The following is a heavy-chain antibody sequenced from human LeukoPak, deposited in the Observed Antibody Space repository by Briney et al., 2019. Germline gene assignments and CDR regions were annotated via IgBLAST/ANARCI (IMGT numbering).Heavy chain of an antibody. J-gene: IGHJ5*02. CDR3: SRDRYWFDP. CDR1: GFTFSDYY. CDR2: ISSSGSTI. V-gene: IGHV3-11*04. Sequence: PGGSLRLSCAASGFTFSDYYMSWIRQAPGKGLEGVSYISSSGSTIYYADYVKGRFHISRDNAKNSLDLQMNSLRSEDTAVYYCSRDRYWFDPWGQGTLVTVSS. D-gene: IGHD3-16*02.